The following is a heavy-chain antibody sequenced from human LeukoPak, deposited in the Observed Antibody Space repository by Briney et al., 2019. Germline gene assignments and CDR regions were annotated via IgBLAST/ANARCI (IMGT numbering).Heavy chain of an antibody. CDR1: GFTFSNAW. V-gene: IGHV3-15*01. D-gene: IGHD2-2*03. CDR2: IKSKTDGGTT. CDR3: TTDGYCSSTSCYAY. J-gene: IGHJ4*02. Sequence: GGSLRLSCAASGFTFSNAWMSWVRQAPGKGLEWVGRIKSKTDGGTTDYAAPVKGRFTISRDDSKNTLYLQMNSLKTEDTAVYYCTTDGYCSSTSCYAYWGQGTLVTVSS.